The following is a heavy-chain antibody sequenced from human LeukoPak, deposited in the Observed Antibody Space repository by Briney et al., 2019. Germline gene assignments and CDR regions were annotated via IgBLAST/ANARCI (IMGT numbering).Heavy chain of an antibody. D-gene: IGHD2-2*01. CDR3: ARQIKRQAILIPACEVDY. CDR2: IYYSGTS. V-gene: IGHV4-39*01. Sequence: PSETLSLPCTVSGHSISSSSHYWGWIRQPPGKGLEWIGSIYYSGTSYYNPSLKSRVTISVDTSDNQFSLKLSSVTAADTAVYYCARQIKRQAILIPACEVDYWGQGTLVTVSS. J-gene: IGHJ4*02. CDR1: GHSISSSSHY.